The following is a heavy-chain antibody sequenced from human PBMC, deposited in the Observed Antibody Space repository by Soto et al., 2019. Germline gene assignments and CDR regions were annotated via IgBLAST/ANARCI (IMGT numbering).Heavy chain of an antibody. J-gene: IGHJ3*02. Sequence: SETLSLTCTVSGGSISSGSYYWDWIRQPPGKGLEWIGSFYYSGSTYYNPSLKSRVTISVDMSKNQFSLKLSSVTATDTAVYYCARQPTTVTTVGAFDTWGQGTMVTVSS. V-gene: IGHV4-39*01. D-gene: IGHD4-17*01. CDR3: ARQPTTVTTVGAFDT. CDR1: GGSISSGSYY. CDR2: FYYSGST.